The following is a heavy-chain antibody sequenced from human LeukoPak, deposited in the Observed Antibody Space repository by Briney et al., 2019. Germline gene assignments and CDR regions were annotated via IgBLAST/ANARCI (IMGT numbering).Heavy chain of an antibody. D-gene: IGHD3-9*01. J-gene: IGHJ4*02. Sequence: PSETLSLACAVYGGSFSGYYWSWIRQPPGKGLEWVSYISSSSSTIYYADPVKGRFTISRDNAKNSLYLQMNSLRAEDTAVYYCARDDFDWSLSVFDYWGQGTLVTVSS. V-gene: IGHV3-11*04. CDR3: ARDDFDWSLSVFDY. CDR1: GGSFSGYY. CDR2: ISSSSSTI.